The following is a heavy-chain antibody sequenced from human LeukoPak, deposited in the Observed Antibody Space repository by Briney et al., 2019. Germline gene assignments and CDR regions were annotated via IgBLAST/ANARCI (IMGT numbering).Heavy chain of an antibody. J-gene: IGHJ4*02. Sequence: PGGSLRLSCAASGLTFAPYWMTWVRQAPGKGLEYVATMNRDGSENYYVDSVKGRFTISRYNSKNSLYLQMDSLRAEDTAVYYCARGIEEWLYLYYWGQGALVTVAS. CDR1: GLTFAPYW. CDR3: ARGIEEWLYLYY. D-gene: IGHD3-3*01. V-gene: IGHV3-7*04. CDR2: MNRDGSEN.